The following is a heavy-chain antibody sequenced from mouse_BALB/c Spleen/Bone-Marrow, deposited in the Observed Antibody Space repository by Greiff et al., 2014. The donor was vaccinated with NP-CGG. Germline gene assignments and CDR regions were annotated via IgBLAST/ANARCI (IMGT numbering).Heavy chain of an antibody. V-gene: IGHV1-9*01. CDR1: GYTFSHYW. J-gene: IGHJ2*01. CDR3: TRSLRRYFDY. CDR2: ILPGTGST. D-gene: IGHD1-2*01. Sequence: VQLQQSXAELMKPGASVKISCKATGYTFSHYWIEWVKQRPGHGLEWIGEILPGTGSTKYNEKFKGKATITADTSYSTAYMQLSSLTSEDSAVYYCTRSLRRYFDYWGQGTTLTVSS.